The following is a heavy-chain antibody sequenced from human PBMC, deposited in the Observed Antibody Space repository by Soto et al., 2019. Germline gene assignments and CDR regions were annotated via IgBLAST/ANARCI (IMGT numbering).Heavy chain of an antibody. CDR2: IYSNGGT. Sequence: QVQLQASGPGLVKPSDTLSLTCTVSGDSIGTYNWGWIRQPPGKRLEWLGYIYSNGGTSYNPALKSRVPISADTSTKQFSLRLSSVTAADTAVYYCVRQGIGALHGLVDVWGQGTTVTVSS. J-gene: IGHJ6*02. D-gene: IGHD1-26*01. V-gene: IGHV4-59*08. CDR1: GDSIGTYN. CDR3: VRQGIGALHGLVDV.